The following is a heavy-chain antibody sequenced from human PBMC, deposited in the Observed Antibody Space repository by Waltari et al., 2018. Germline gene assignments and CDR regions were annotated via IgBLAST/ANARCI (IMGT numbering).Heavy chain of an antibody. CDR2: IKGKIDGGTT. V-gene: IGHV3-15*02. D-gene: IGHD3-16*01. Sequence: QQVQSGGTLVKPGGSLRLSCKASGFACSTGWMARVRPVPGKGLEWLGRIKGKIDGGTTVYSAPVKGRFTISRDDSGNTLFLQMNSLKIEDTAVYYCVRDRWGEFIQWGQGTLVGVSS. CDR1: GFACSTGW. J-gene: IGHJ1*01. CDR3: VRDRWGEFIQ.